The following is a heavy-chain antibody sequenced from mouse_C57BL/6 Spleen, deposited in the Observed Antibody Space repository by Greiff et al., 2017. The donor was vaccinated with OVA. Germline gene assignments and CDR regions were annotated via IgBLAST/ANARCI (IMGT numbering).Heavy chain of an antibody. V-gene: IGHV1-50*01. J-gene: IGHJ2*01. Sequence: QVQLQQPGAELVKPGASVKLSCKASGYTFTSYWMQWVKQRPGQGLEWIGEIDPSDSYTNYNQKFKGKATLTAVTSASTAYMELSSLTNEDSAVYYCTRGDYDYGDYWGQGTTLTVSS. CDR1: GYTFTSYW. CDR3: TRGDYDYGDY. CDR2: IDPSDSYT. D-gene: IGHD2-4*01.